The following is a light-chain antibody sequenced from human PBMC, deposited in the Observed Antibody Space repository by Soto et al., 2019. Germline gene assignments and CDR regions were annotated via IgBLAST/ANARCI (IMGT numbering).Light chain of an antibody. V-gene: IGKV3-20*01. J-gene: IGKJ4*01. Sequence: ESVLIQSPGTLSLSPGERAALSCRASQSVSSTYLAWYQQKPGQAPRLLIYGASSRATGIPDRFSGSGSGTDFTLTISRLEPEDFAVYYCQQHGSSQTFGGGTKV. CDR2: GAS. CDR1: QSVSSTY. CDR3: QQHGSSQT.